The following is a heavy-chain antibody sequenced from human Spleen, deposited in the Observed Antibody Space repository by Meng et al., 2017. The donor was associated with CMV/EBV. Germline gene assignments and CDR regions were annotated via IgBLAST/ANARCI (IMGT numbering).Heavy chain of an antibody. Sequence: KVSCKDSGYSFTSYWIGWVRQMPGKGLEWMGIIYLGDSDTRYSPSFQGQVTISADKSISTAYLQWSSLKASDTAMYHCARWSYSSSSLYYYYGMDVWGQGTTVTVSS. J-gene: IGHJ6*02. CDR2: IYLGDSDT. CDR3: ARWSYSSSSLYYYYGMDV. V-gene: IGHV5-51*01. CDR1: GYSFTSYW. D-gene: IGHD6-6*01.